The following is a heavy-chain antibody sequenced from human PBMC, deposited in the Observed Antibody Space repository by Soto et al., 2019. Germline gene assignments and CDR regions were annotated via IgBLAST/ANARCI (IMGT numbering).Heavy chain of an antibody. D-gene: IGHD3-22*01. V-gene: IGHV4-59*08. CDR3: ARADYYDSSGPLGFQH. CDR2: FYYSGST. CDR1: GGSISSYY. J-gene: IGHJ1*01. Sequence: SETLSLTCTVSGGSISSYYWNWIRQPPGKGLEWIGYFYYSGSTYYNPSLKSRVTISVDTSKNQFSLKLSSVTAADTAVYYCARADYYDSSGPLGFQHWGQGTLVTVSS.